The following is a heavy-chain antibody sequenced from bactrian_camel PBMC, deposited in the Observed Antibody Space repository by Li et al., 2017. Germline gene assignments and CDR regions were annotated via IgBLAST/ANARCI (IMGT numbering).Heavy chain of an antibody. CDR3: AAGVAARCSGGTLSPLLYNF. V-gene: IGHV3S1*01. CDR1: GYTNSRNC. Sequence: HVQLVESGGGSVQAGGSLRLSCVASGYTNSRNCMGWFRQAPGKEREGVAAIYTGGGSTYYLHSVKGRFTISRDDTRNTATFYLQMNALKPEDTAMYYCAAGVAARCSGGTLSPLLYNFWGQGTQVTVSS. CDR2: IYTGGGST. D-gene: IGHD2*01. J-gene: IGHJ4*01.